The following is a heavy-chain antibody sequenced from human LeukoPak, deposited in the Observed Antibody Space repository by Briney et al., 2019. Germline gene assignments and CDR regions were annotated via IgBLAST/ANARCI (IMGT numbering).Heavy chain of an antibody. CDR2: IYHSGST. CDR1: GGSISSGGYS. CDR3: ARQKEQQLVQEAFDI. J-gene: IGHJ3*02. Sequence: PSQTLSLTCAVSGGSISSGGYSWSWIRQPPGKGLEWIGYIYHSGSTYYNPSLKSRVTISVDRSKNQFSLKLSSVTAADTAVYYCARQKEQQLVQEAFDIWGQGTMVTVSS. V-gene: IGHV4-30-2*01. D-gene: IGHD6-13*01.